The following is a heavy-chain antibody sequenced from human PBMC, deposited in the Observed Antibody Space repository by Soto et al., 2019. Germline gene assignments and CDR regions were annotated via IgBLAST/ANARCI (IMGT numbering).Heavy chain of an antibody. J-gene: IGHJ5*02. D-gene: IGHD1-1*01. CDR3: ARSTGMNYPAP. V-gene: IGHV4-39*01. CDR2: IFYTGST. Sequence: SETLSLTCTVSGDSISTNSHYWNWVRRPPGKGLEWIASIFYTGSTYYSQSLKSRVTISADTSKNQFFLKLSSVTAADTAVYFCARSTGMNYPAPWGPATLVTV. CDR1: GDSISTNSHY.